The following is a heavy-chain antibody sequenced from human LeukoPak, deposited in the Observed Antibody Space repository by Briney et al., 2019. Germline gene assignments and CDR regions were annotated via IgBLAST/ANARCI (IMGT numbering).Heavy chain of an antibody. CDR3: ARDLRAGISSWYFDY. CDR1: GFTFSSYA. J-gene: IGHJ4*02. Sequence: HPGGSLRLSCAASGFTFSSYAMSWVRQAPGKGLEWVSYISSSSSTIYYADSVKGRFTISRDNAKNSLYLQMNSLRAEDTAVYYCARDLRAGISSWYFDYWGQGTLVTVSS. V-gene: IGHV3-48*01. CDR2: ISSSSSTI. D-gene: IGHD6-6*01.